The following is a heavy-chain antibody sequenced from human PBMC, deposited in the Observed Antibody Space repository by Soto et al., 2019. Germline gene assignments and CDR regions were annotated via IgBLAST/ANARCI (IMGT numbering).Heavy chain of an antibody. Sequence: GASVKVSCKTSGYTFSKYAIQWLRQAPGQRLERIGWITIGNGNTNYSQNFQDRVTITRDTSASPAYLELRSLTSGDTAVCYCAAQVGISGVTLDSFGLWSQGTVVTGS. CDR1: GYTFSKYA. J-gene: IGHJ3*01. CDR2: ITIGNGNT. CDR3: AAQVGISGVTLDSFGL. D-gene: IGHD2-15*01. V-gene: IGHV1-3*04.